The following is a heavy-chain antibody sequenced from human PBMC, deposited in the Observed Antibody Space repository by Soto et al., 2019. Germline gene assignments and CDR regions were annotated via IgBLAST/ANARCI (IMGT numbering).Heavy chain of an antibody. Sequence: SGTLSLTCTVSGGSVSSGSYYWSWIRQPPRKGLEWIGYIYYSGSTNYNPSLKSRVTISVDTSKSQFSLKLSSVTAADTAVYYCARERGYCSGGSCYSEDRGDYYYGMDVRGQGTTVTVSS. CDR1: GGSVSSGSYY. D-gene: IGHD2-15*01. V-gene: IGHV4-61*01. CDR3: ARERGYCSGGSCYSEDRGDYYYGMDV. CDR2: IYYSGST. J-gene: IGHJ6*02.